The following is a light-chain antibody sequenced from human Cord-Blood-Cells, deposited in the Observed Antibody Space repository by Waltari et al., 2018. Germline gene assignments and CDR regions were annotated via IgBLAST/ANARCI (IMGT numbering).Light chain of an antibody. CDR3: QQYGSSPALT. V-gene: IGKV3-20*01. Sequence: EIVLTQSPGTLSLSPGERATLSCRASQSVSSSYLAWYQQKPGQAPRLLIYGASSRATGIPDMCSGSGSGTDFTLTISRLEPEDFAVYYCQQYGSSPALTFGGGTKVEIK. CDR1: QSVSSSY. CDR2: GAS. J-gene: IGKJ4*01.